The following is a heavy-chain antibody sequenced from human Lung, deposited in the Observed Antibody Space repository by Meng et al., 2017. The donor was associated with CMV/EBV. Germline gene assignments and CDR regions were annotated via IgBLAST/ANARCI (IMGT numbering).Heavy chain of an antibody. J-gene: IGHJ4*02. CDR1: GGSISSGDYY. D-gene: IGHD5-18*01. CDR3: ARALDTAMVTFDY. V-gene: IGHV4-30-4*08. Sequence: VQLQETGPGMVKTSKAQSLTCTVSGGSISSGDYYWSWIRQPPGKGLEWIGYIYYSGSNYYNPSLKSRVTISVDTSKNQFSLKLSSVTAADTAVYYCARALDTAMVTFDYWGQGTLVTVAS. CDR2: IYYSGSN.